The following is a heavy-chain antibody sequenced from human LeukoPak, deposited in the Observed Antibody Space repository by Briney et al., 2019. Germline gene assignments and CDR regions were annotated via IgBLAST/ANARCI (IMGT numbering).Heavy chain of an antibody. Sequence: GGSLRLSCAASGFKFSRNAMHWVRQAPGKGLEWVAFIGFDGRDEYCADSVKGRFTISRDNSKDTLYLQIYTLKTEDTAVYYCAKSLGTTSAPDAFDMWGQGTLITVSS. D-gene: IGHD1-1*01. CDR2: IGFDGRDE. CDR3: AKSLGTTSAPDAFDM. V-gene: IGHV3-30*02. CDR1: GFKFSRNA. J-gene: IGHJ3*02.